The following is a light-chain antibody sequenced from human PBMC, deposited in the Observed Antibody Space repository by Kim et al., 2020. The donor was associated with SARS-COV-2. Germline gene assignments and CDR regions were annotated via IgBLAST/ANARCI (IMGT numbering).Light chain of an antibody. J-gene: IGLJ2*01. CDR2: GDD. CDR1: GSNVENNG. V-gene: IGLV1-44*01. Sequence: QSTLTQAPSASGAPGQRIIISCSGGGSNVENNGVSWYQQFSGSAPTLLIYGDDRRPSGVPDRFSGSKSGTSASLIISGLKSEDEADYYCAAWDDILLGPIFGGGTQLTVL. CDR3: AAWDDILLGPI.